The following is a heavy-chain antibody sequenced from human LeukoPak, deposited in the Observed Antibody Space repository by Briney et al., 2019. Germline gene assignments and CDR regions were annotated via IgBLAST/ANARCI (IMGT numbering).Heavy chain of an antibody. CDR1: GFTLRSYA. CDR2: ISGSGGSK. J-gene: IGHJ4*02. V-gene: IGHV3-23*01. Sequence: GGSRRLSCAAYGFTLRSYAMGWVRRAPGKGLEWVSAISGSGGSKYYADSVKGRFTIPRDNSKNTLYLQMNSLRAEDTAVYYCAKEAAVAGLYYDYWGQGTLVTVSS. D-gene: IGHD6-19*01. CDR3: AKEAAVAGLYYDY.